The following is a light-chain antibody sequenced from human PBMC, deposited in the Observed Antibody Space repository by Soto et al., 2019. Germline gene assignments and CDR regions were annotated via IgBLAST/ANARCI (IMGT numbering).Light chain of an antibody. Sequence: DIQMTQSPSSLSASVGDRVTITCRASQSISSFLNWYQQIPGKAPKLLIYAASSLQSGVPSRFSGSGTGTDFTLTISSLQPEDFATYYCQRSYNTPSFGGGTKVEIK. CDR3: QRSYNTPS. J-gene: IGKJ4*01. V-gene: IGKV1-39*01. CDR2: AAS. CDR1: QSISSF.